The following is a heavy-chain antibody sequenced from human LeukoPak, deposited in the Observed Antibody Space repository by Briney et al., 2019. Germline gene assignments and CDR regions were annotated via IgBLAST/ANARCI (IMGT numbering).Heavy chain of an antibody. D-gene: IGHD1-1*01. Sequence: AGGSLRLSCAASGFTFSSYSMNWVRQAPGKGLEWVSSISSSSSYIYYADSVKGRFTISRDNAKNSLYLQMNSLRAEDTAVYYCARDLTARYNWNPEGPHDAFDIWGQGTMVTVSS. CDR1: GFTFSSYS. CDR2: ISSSSSYI. CDR3: ARDLTARYNWNPEGPHDAFDI. J-gene: IGHJ3*02. V-gene: IGHV3-21*01.